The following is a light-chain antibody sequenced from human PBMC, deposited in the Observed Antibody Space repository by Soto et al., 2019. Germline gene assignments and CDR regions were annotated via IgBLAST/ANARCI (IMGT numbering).Light chain of an antibody. CDR1: QSISSY. Sequence: DIQMTQSPSSLSASVGDRVTITCRASQSISSYLNWYQQKPGKAPKLLIYAASSLQSGVPTRFSGSGSGTEFTLTISCLQSEDFATYYCQQYYSLPAFGQGTKVDIK. CDR2: AAS. J-gene: IGKJ1*01. CDR3: QQYYSLPA. V-gene: IGKV1-39*01.